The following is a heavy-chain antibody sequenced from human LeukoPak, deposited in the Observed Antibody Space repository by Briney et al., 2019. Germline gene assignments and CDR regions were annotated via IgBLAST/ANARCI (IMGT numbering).Heavy chain of an antibody. CDR1: GFTFSSYG. J-gene: IGHJ4*02. V-gene: IGHV3-30*02. Sequence: TGGSLRLSCAASGFTFSSYGMHWVRQAPGKGLEWEAFIRYDGSNKYYADSVKGRFTISRDNSKNTLYLQMNSLRAEDTAVYYCAKAEGGPFDYWGQGTLVTVSS. CDR3: AKAEGGPFDY. CDR2: IRYDGSNK. D-gene: IGHD2-15*01.